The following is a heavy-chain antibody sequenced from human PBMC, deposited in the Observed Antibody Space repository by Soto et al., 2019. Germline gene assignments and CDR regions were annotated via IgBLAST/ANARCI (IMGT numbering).Heavy chain of an antibody. CDR3: ARVVMTTVPSSYYYGMDV. CDR2: INAGNGNT. V-gene: IGHV1-3*01. D-gene: IGHD4-4*01. J-gene: IGHJ6*02. Sequence: VTVSCKAYGYSFPSYSMHWVRPAPAQRREWMVWINAGNGNTNYAQKFQGRVTITADESTSTAYMELTSLRSEDTAVYYCARVVMTTVPSSYYYGMDVWGQGTTVTVYS. CDR1: GYSFPSYS.